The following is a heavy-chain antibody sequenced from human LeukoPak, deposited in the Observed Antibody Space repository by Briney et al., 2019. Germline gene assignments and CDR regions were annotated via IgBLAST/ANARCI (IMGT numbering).Heavy chain of an antibody. CDR1: GFTFSSYA. D-gene: IGHD5-18*01. V-gene: IGHV3-30*04. Sequence: GGSLRLSCAASGFTFSSYAMHWVRQAPGKGLEWVAVISYDGSNKYYADSVKGRFTISRDNSKNTLYLQMNSLRAEDTAVYYCARGMDPAMVPGHWGQGTLVPVPS. CDR2: ISYDGSNK. CDR3: ARGMDPAMVPGH. J-gene: IGHJ4*01.